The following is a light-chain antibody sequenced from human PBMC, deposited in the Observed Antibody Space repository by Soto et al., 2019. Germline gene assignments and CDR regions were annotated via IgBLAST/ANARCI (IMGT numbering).Light chain of an antibody. J-gene: IGKJ3*01. CDR2: GAS. V-gene: IGKV3-20*01. CDR1: QSVSRTY. CDR3: QQYGSSPG. Sequence: EIVLTQTPGTLSLSPGERATLSCRASQSVSRTYLAWYQQKPGQAPRPLIYGASSRATGIPDRFSGSGSGTDFTLTISRLEPEDFAVYYFQQYGSSPGFGPGTKVDIK.